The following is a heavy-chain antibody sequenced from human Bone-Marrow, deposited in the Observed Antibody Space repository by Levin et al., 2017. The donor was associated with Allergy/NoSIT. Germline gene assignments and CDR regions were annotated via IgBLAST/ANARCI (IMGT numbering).Heavy chain of an antibody. J-gene: IGHJ3*01. V-gene: IGHV2-70*04. CDR3: ARTHTVVVTAWDAFDV. D-gene: IGHD2-21*02. CDR1: GFSVTPMGVR. Sequence: SGPTLVNPTQTLTLTCTFSGFSVTPMGVRVSWIRQPPGKALEWLARVDWDDDTFYNSLLQPRLTISKDTSKNQVVLIMTNMDPADTATYYCARTHTVVVTAWDAFDVWGPGTKVTVSS. CDR2: VDWDDDT.